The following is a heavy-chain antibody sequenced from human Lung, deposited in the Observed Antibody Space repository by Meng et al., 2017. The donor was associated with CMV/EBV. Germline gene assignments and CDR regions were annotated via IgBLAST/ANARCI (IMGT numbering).Heavy chain of an antibody. CDR1: GFTFSSYS. V-gene: IGHV3-21*01. Sequence: GGSLRLSCAASGFTFSSYSMNWVRQAPGKGLEWVSSISSSSSYIYYADSVKGRFTISRDNAKNSLYLQMNSLRAEDTAVYYCARDSSSSYYYYGMDVWGQGXTVTVSS. D-gene: IGHD6-6*01. J-gene: IGHJ6*02. CDR3: ARDSSSSYYYYGMDV. CDR2: ISSSSSYI.